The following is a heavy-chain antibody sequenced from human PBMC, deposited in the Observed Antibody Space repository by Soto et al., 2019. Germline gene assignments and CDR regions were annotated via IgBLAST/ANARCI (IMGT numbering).Heavy chain of an antibody. CDR1: GITISNYP. CDR3: VKDDGGYPSTAPH. J-gene: IGHJ4*02. V-gene: IGHV3-23*04. Sequence: EVRLVESGGGLVQPGGSLRLSCAASGITISNYPMSWVRQAPGKGLXXGSGISGSGDTTYYADSAKGRFTISKXIXXXXXXXXXXXLRVEDSALYFCVKDDGGYPSTAPHWGQGTLVTVSP. CDR2: ISGSGDTT. D-gene: IGHD4-17*01.